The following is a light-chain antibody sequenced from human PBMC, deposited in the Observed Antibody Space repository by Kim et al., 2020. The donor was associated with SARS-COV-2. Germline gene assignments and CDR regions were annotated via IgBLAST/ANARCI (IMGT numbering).Light chain of an antibody. V-gene: IGKV3D-7*01. CDR3: RA. CDR2: GAS. J-gene: IGKJ1*01. Sequence: PGERVTLPGRASQSVSSSYLTWYQQKPGQAPRLLIYGASTRATSIPARFSGSGSGTDFTLTISSLQPEDFAVYCPRAFGQGTKVDIK. CDR1: QSVSSSY.